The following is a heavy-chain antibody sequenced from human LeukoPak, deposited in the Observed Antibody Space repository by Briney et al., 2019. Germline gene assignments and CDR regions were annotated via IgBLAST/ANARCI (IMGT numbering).Heavy chain of an antibody. CDR1: AYTFRNYG. V-gene: IGHV1-18*01. Sequence: ASVKVSCKASAYTFRNYGITWVRQAPGQGLEWMGWISAYNGDTHYAQNLQGRVTMTTDTSTSTAYMELRSLRSDDTAVYYCARDPTNTSGYYAYFDYWGQGTLVTVSS. CDR3: ARDPTNTSGYYAYFDY. CDR2: ISAYNGDT. J-gene: IGHJ4*02. D-gene: IGHD5-12*01.